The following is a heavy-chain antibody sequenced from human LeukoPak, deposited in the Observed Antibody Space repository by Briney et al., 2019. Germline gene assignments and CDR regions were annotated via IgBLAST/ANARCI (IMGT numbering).Heavy chain of an antibody. CDR2: IYTSGST. V-gene: IGHV4-61*02. CDR1: GGSISSGSYY. CDR3: ARDSSGRYYFDY. Sequence: SETLSLTCTVSGGSISSGSYYRSWIRQPAGKGLEWIGRIYTSGSTNYNPSLKSRVTISVDTSKNQFSLKLSSVTAADTAVYYCARDSSGRYYFDYWGQGTLVTVSS. D-gene: IGHD6-19*01. J-gene: IGHJ4*02.